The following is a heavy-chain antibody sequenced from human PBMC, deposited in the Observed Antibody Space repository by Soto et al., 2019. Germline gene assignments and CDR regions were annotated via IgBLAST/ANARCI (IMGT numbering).Heavy chain of an antibody. CDR3: AASHGYSSSWCDLVVDY. D-gene: IGHD6-13*01. CDR1: GGSISSGGYY. J-gene: IGHJ4*02. V-gene: IGHV4-31*03. CDR2: IYYSGST. Sequence: SETLSLTCTVSGGSISSGGYYWSWIRQHPGKGLEWIGYIYYSGSTYYNPSLKSRVTISVDTSKNQFSLKLSSVTAADTAVYYCAASHGYSSSWCDLVVDYWGQGTLVTVSS.